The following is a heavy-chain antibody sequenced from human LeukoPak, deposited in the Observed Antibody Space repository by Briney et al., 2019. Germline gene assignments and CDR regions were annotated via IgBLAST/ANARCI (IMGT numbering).Heavy chain of an antibody. Sequence: GGSLRLSCAASGFTFSSHAMSWGRQAPGKGLEWVSAINGSGSSTYYADSVKGRVSISRDNSKNTLYLQMNSLRVEDTAFYCARDFWDDFDYFDLWGRGTLVTVSS. CDR2: INGSGSST. CDR1: GFTFSSHA. V-gene: IGHV3-23*01. J-gene: IGHJ2*01. D-gene: IGHD3-3*01. CDR3: ARDFWDDFDYFDL.